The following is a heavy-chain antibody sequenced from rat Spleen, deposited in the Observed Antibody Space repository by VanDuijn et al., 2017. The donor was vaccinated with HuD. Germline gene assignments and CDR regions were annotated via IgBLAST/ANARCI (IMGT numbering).Heavy chain of an antibody. CDR1: GFTFSDYA. D-gene: IGHD1-12*02. Sequence: EVQLVESGGGLVQPGRSMKLSCAASGFTFSDYAMNWIRQAPKKGLEWVASISYEGGSTYYGDSVKGRFTISRDNAKSTLYLQMDSLRSEDTATYYCAADYFDGTYYPFDYWGQGIMVTVSS. CDR2: ISYEGGST. CDR3: AADYFDGTYYPFDY. J-gene: IGHJ2*01. V-gene: IGHV5-22*01.